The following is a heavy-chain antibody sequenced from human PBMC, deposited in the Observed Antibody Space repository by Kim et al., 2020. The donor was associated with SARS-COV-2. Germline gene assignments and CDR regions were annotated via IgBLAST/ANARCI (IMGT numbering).Heavy chain of an antibody. CDR3: ARDSSAWALDN. J-gene: IGHJ4*02. CDR2: VHSTEGA. Sequence: SETLSLTCNVSLGSISNYYWNWIRQPPGKGLEWIGYVHSTEGAKYNPSLGSRLTISLDTSKNQFSLTVHTVTAADTAVYYCARDSSAWALDNWGQATLV. CDR1: LGSISNYY. D-gene: IGHD3-22*01. V-gene: IGHV4-4*08.